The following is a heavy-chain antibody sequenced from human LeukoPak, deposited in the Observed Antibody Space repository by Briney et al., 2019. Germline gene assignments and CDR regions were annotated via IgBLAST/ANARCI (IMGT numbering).Heavy chain of an antibody. V-gene: IGHV4-34*04. CDR1: GGSFSGYY. CDR3: ARGTTRGYRVYYCDY. J-gene: IGHJ4*02. Sequence: SETLSLTCAVYGGSFSGYYCSWIRQPPGKGLGWNGEINLSGSTNNNPSLTRRAPVSVATSKNQFSLKLSSVTAADTAVSCCARGTTRGYRVYYCDYWGERTLVTVSS. D-gene: IGHD5-18*01. CDR2: INLSGST.